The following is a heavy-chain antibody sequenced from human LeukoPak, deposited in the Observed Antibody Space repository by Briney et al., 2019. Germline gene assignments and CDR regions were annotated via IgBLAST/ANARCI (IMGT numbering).Heavy chain of an antibody. CDR3: ARDQGYCSGGSCYSVDY. Sequence: SVKVSCKASGGTFSSYAISWVRQAPGQGLEWMGGIIPIFGTANYAQKFQGRVTITADESTSTAYMELSSLRSEDTAVYYCARDQGYCSGGSCYSVDYWGQGTLVTVSS. D-gene: IGHD2-15*01. CDR2: IIPIFGTA. J-gene: IGHJ4*02. V-gene: IGHV1-69*13. CDR1: GGTFSSYA.